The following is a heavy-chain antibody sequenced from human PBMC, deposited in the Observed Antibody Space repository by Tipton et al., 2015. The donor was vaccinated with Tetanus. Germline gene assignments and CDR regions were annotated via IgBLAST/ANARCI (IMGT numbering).Heavy chain of an antibody. CDR2: IFHDGTT. CDR3: ASHLGSCTSTSCQPFAY. CDR1: GGSISSSGYY. Sequence: TLSLTCTVSGGSISSSGYYWGWIRQPPGKGLEWIGEIFHDGTTNYNPSLKSRVTISVDKSKSQFSLKWTSVTAADTAVYYCASHLGSCTSTSCQPFAYWGQGTLVTVSS. V-gene: IGHV4-39*07. D-gene: IGHD2-2*01. J-gene: IGHJ4*02.